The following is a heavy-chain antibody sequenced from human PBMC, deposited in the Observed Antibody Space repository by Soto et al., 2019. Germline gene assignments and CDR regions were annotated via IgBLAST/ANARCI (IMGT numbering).Heavy chain of an antibody. Sequence: SVKVSCKAPGGTCSSYSFNWVRQAPGQGLEWVGGIIPMFGTSNYAQKFQGRVTITADGSTTTAYMELRSLRSEDTAVYYCARDTGVTPRKNYFDYWGQGTLVTVSS. CDR2: IIPMFGTS. CDR3: ARDTGVTPRKNYFDY. CDR1: GGTCSSYS. J-gene: IGHJ4*02. D-gene: IGHD3-3*01. V-gene: IGHV1-69*13.